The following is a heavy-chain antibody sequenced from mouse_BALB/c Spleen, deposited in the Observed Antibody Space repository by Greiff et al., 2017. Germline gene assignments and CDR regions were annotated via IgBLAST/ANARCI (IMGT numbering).Heavy chain of an antibody. J-gene: IGHJ4*01. CDR1: GFTFSDYG. CDR3: ARDSSGYAMDY. V-gene: IGHV5-15*02. CDR2: ISNLAYSI. D-gene: IGHD3-1*01. Sequence: EVQVVESGGGLVQPGGSRKLSCAASGFTFSDYGMAWVRQAPGKGPEWVAFISNLAYSIYYADTVTGRFTISRENAKNTLYLEMSSLRSEDTAMYYCARDSSGYAMDYWGQGTSVTVSS.